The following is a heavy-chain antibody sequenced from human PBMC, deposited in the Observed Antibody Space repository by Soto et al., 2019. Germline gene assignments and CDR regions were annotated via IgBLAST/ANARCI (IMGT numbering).Heavy chain of an antibody. Sequence: ASVKNFCKASGYTFTSYAMHWVSQAPGQRLEWMGWINAGNGNTKYSQKFQGRVTITRDTSASTAYMELSSLRSEDTAVYYCARDHGAIVVVTTTPSGSHYFDYWGQGTLVTVSS. CDR1: GYTFTSYA. CDR2: INAGNGNT. D-gene: IGHD2-21*02. V-gene: IGHV1-3*01. CDR3: ARDHGAIVVVTTTPSGSHYFDY. J-gene: IGHJ4*02.